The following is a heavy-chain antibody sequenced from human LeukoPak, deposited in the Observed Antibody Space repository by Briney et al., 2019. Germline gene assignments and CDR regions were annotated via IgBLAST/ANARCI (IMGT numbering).Heavy chain of an antibody. D-gene: IGHD6-6*01. CDR3: ARKRYSSSSATYYFDY. CDR2: IYHSGST. Sequence: SETLSLTCTVSGGSISSYYWSWIRQPPGRGLEWIGYIYHSGSTYYNPSLKSRVTISVDRSKNQFSLKLSSVTAADTAVYYCARKRYSSSSATYYFDYWGQGTLVTVSS. V-gene: IGHV4-59*04. J-gene: IGHJ4*02. CDR1: GGSISSYY.